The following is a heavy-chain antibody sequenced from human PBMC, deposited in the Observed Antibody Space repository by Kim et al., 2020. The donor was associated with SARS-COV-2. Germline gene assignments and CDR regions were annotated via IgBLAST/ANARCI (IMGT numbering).Heavy chain of an antibody. Sequence: SETLSLTCAVYGGSFSGYYWSWIRQPPGKGLEWIGEINHSGSTNYNPSLKSRVTISVDTSKNQFSLKLSSVTAADTAVYYCARSSWLTFDYWGQGTLVTV. V-gene: IGHV4-34*01. J-gene: IGHJ4*02. CDR3: ARSSWLTFDY. D-gene: IGHD2-2*01. CDR1: GGSFSGYY. CDR2: INHSGST.